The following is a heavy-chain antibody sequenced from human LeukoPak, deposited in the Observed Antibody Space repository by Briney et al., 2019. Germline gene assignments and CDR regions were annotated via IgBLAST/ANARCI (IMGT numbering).Heavy chain of an antibody. V-gene: IGHV1-2*02. D-gene: IGHD3-9*01. Sequence: ASVKVSCKASGYTFTDYYMHWVRQAPGQGLEWMGWINPKSGDTNSAQKFQGRVSMTRDTSISTAYMELSRLRSDDTAVYYCARHGYYDILTGPRGFDYWGQGTLVTVSS. J-gene: IGHJ4*02. CDR3: ARHGYYDILTGPRGFDY. CDR2: INPKSGDT. CDR1: GYTFTDYY.